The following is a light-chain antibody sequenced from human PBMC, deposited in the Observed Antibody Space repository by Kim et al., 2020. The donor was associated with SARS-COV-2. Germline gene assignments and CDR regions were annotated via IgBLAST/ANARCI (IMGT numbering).Light chain of an antibody. CDR1: RSIGNH. CDR3: QQSDITPYT. Sequence: DIQMTQSPSSLSASVGDRVTITCRASRSIGNHLNWYQQRPGKAPNLLIYAASNLQTGVSSRFSGSESGTDFTLSIRNLQPEDSATYYCQQSDITPYTFGQETKLVI. J-gene: IGKJ2*01. CDR2: AAS. V-gene: IGKV1-39*01.